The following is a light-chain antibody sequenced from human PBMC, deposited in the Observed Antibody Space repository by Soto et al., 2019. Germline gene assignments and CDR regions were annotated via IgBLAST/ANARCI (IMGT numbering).Light chain of an antibody. J-gene: IGLJ2*01. Sequence: QSALTQPPSASGSFGQSVTISCTGTRSDVGGYNYVSWYQQHPGKAPQLMIYEVSRRPSAVPDRFSGSKSGNTASLTVSGLQAEDEADYYCSSYAGGSNLLFGGGTKLTVL. CDR1: RSDVGGYNY. CDR2: EVS. V-gene: IGLV2-8*01. CDR3: SSYAGGSNLL.